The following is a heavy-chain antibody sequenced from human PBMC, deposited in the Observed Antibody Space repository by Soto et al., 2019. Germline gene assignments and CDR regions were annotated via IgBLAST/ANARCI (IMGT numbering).Heavy chain of an antibody. D-gene: IGHD3-16*01. J-gene: IGHJ4*02. CDR2: INIYNGKT. CDR3: AAGFIPFGGVCDTY. V-gene: IGHV1-18*04. CDR1: GNTFSTYG. Sequence: GASVKVSCKASGNTFSTYGFNWVRQAPGQGLEWMGWINIYNGKTDFAQKIQDRITMTRDTSTSTVFMELRTLRSDDTAVYYCAAGFIPFGGVCDTYWGPGTLVTVSS.